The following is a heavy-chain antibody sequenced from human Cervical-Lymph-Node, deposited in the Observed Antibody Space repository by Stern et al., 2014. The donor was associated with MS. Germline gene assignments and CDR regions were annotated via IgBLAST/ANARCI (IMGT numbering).Heavy chain of an antibody. Sequence: QLQLQESGPGLVKPSETLSLSCTVSGDSVNTGGFFWTWIRQSPREGLKWIGYVYSSGATNYNPSFQSRVTISVDTSKNQFSLTLRSVTAADTAVYYCTREGDVLAGSWFDPWGQGVPVTVSS. J-gene: IGHJ5*02. V-gene: IGHV4-61*08. CDR2: VYSSGAT. CDR1: GDSVNTGGFF. CDR3: TREGDVLAGSWFDP. D-gene: IGHD6-13*01.